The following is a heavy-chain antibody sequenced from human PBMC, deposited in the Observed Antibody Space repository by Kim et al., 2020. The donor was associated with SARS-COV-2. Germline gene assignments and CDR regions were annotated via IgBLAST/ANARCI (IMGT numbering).Heavy chain of an antibody. V-gene: IGHV3-30*02. Sequence: YAASVQGRFTISRDNSNNTLYLQMNSLRVEDTAVYYCAKDYYYDSSGYNDYWGQGTLVTVSS. J-gene: IGHJ4*02. CDR3: AKDYYYDSSGYNDY. D-gene: IGHD3-22*01.